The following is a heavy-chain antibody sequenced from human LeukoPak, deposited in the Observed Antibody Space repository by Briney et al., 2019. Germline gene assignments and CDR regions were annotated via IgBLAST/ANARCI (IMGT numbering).Heavy chain of an antibody. V-gene: IGHV3-7*01. CDR1: GFTFSSYA. CDR3: GRDLNMFDGSNYFDAFDI. D-gene: IGHD3-22*01. CDR2: INDDGSMK. Sequence: PGGSLRLSCAASGFTFSSYAMSWVRQAPGKGLEWVANINDDGSMKSYVDSVKGRFTISRDNAKKSLYLQMNSLRAEDTAVYYCGRDLNMFDGSNYFDAFDIWGQGTMVTVSS. J-gene: IGHJ3*02.